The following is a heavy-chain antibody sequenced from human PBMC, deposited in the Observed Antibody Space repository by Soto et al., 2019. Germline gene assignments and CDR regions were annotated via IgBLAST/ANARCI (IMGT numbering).Heavy chain of an antibody. V-gene: IGHV3-30*18. D-gene: IGHD3-22*01. CDR2: ISYDGSNK. CDR1: GFTFSSYG. CDR3: AKDPYDSSGYYYGGSGYFDY. Sequence: QVQLVESGGGVVQPGRSLRLSCAASGFTFSSYGMHWVRQAPGKGLEWVAVISYDGSNKYYADSVKGRFTISRDNSKNTLYLQMNSLRAEDTAVYYCAKDPYDSSGYYYGGSGYFDYWGQGTLVTVSS. J-gene: IGHJ4*02.